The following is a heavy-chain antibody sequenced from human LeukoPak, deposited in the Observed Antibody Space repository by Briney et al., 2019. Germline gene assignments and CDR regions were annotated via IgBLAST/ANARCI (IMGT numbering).Heavy chain of an antibody. Sequence: PSETLSLTCGVYGDSFSGFYWTWVRQAPGKGLEWIGEVSYSGTPRYNPSLNSRITITLDTSKKQMSLTLSPVTAADTSVYYCVRGNVKHYHSVADEYYYYMDVWGKGTAVIVSS. V-gene: IGHV4-34*01. CDR2: VSYSGTP. D-gene: IGHD6-19*01. CDR3: VRGNVKHYHSVADEYYYYMDV. J-gene: IGHJ6*03. CDR1: GDSFSGFY.